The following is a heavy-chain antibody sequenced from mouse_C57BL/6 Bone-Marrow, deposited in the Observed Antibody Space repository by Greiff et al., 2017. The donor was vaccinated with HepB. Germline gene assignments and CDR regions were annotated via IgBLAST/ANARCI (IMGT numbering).Heavy chain of an antibody. J-gene: IGHJ4*01. CDR1: GFTFSSYA. CDR2: ISDGGSYT. V-gene: IGHV5-4*03. D-gene: IGHD2-1*01. CDR3: ARSYGNPGMDY. Sequence: EVKLVESGGGLVKPGGSLKLSCAASGFTFSSYAMSWVRQTPEKRLEWVATISDGGSYTYYPDNVKGRFTISRDNAKNNLYLQMSHLKSEDTAMYYCARSYGNPGMDYWGQGTSVTVSS.